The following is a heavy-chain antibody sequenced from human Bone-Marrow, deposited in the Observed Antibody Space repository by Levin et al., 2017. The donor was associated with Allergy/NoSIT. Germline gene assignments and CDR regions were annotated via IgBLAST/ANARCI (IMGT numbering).Heavy chain of an antibody. CDR3: ARDSRLTWMSFDF. D-gene: IGHD1-1*01. V-gene: IGHV4-39*07. Sequence: SETLSLTCSVSGGSFSGGSYYWAWIRQPPGKGLEWIGTMYYSGQAYYNPSLKSRVTMSIDTSKNHFSLKLTSVTAADTAVYFCARDSRLTWMSFDFWGQGIVVTVSS. CDR1: GGSFSGGSYY. J-gene: IGHJ4*02. CDR2: MYYSGQA.